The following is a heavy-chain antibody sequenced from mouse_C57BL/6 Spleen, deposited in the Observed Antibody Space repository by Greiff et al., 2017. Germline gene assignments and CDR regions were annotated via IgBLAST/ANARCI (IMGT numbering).Heavy chain of an antibody. CDR2: ISDGGSYT. Sequence: EVKLMESGGGLVKPGGSLKLSCAASGFTFSSYAMSWVRQTPEKRLEWVATISDGGSYTYYPDNVKGRFTISRDNAKNNLYLQMSHLKSEDTAMYYCARDRAWHFDYWGQGTTLTVSS. CDR1: GFTFSSYA. J-gene: IGHJ2*01. V-gene: IGHV5-4*01. D-gene: IGHD3-1*01. CDR3: ARDRAWHFDY.